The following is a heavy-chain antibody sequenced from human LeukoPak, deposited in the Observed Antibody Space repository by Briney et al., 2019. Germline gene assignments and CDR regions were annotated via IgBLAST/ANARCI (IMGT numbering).Heavy chain of an antibody. J-gene: IGHJ4*02. D-gene: IGHD3-10*01. CDR3: ARSGGNWSCDS. Sequence: ASVKVSCKASGYTFTDYGFTWVRQAPGQGLEWMGWISALNGNANYAHKFRGRVTLTRDTSTGTAYMELRSLKSDDTAVYYCARSGGNWSCDSWGQGTLVTVSS. V-gene: IGHV1-18*01. CDR1: GYTFTDYG. CDR2: ISALNGNA.